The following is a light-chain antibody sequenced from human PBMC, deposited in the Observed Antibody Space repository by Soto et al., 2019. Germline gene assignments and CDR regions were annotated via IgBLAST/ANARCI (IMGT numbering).Light chain of an antibody. CDR2: DVS. CDR3: RSYTTTSTLV. CDR1: SGDVGGYKY. J-gene: IGLJ2*01. V-gene: IGLV2-14*03. Sequence: QSVLTQPASVSGSPGQSITISCTGTSGDVGGYKYVSWYQHHPGKAPKLMIYDVSDRPSGVSNRFSGSTSGNTASLTISGLQAEDEADYYCRSYTTTSTLVFGGGTQLTV.